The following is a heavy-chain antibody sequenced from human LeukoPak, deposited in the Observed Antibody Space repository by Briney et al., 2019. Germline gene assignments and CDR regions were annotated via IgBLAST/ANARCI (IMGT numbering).Heavy chain of an antibody. Sequence: LSGGSLRLSCAASGFTFGDYWMNWVRQAPGKGLVWVSRIISDGSSASYADSVKGRFTMSRDNAKNTLHLQMNSLRVEDTAVYYCVRDSNYHPDCWGQGTLVTVSS. D-gene: IGHD4-11*01. CDR3: VRDSNYHPDC. V-gene: IGHV3-74*01. J-gene: IGHJ4*02. CDR1: GFTFGDYW. CDR2: IISDGSSA.